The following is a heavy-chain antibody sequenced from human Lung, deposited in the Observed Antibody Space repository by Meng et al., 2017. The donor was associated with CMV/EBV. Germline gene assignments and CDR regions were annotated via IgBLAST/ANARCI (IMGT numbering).Heavy chain of an antibody. Sequence: GEFLKISCAASGFTFSTFGMHWVRQAPGKGLEWVALIWYDGSKKWYADSVKGRFTISRDNSKDTLCLQMNSLRAEDTAVYYCVKVDDFWSGYYGSYYYAMDVWGQGTXVTVSS. CDR2: IWYDGSKK. CDR1: GFTFSTFG. J-gene: IGHJ6*02. V-gene: IGHV3-33*06. CDR3: VKVDDFWSGYYGSYYYAMDV. D-gene: IGHD3-3*01.